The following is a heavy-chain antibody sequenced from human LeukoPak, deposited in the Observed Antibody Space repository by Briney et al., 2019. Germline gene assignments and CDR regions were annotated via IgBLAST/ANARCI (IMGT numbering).Heavy chain of an antibody. CDR1: GYTFTSYG. V-gene: IGHV1-69*05. CDR3: ARDGGSYDSSGYSPLDY. CDR2: IIPIFGTA. J-gene: IGHJ4*02. D-gene: IGHD3-22*01. Sequence: ASVKVSCKASGYTFTSYGISWVRQAPGQGLEWMGGIIPIFGTANYAQKFQGRVTITTDESTSTAYMELSSLRSEDTAVYYCARDGGSYDSSGYSPLDYWGQGTLVTVSS.